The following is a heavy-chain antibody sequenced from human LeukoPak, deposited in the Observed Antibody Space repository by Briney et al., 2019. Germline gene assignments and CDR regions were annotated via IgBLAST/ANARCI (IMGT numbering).Heavy chain of an antibody. CDR2: INHSGST. CDR1: GGSFSGYY. V-gene: IGHV4-34*01. J-gene: IGHJ3*02. D-gene: IGHD3-22*01. CDR3: ARGTPKDHYDSFAFDI. Sequence: SETLSLTCAVYGGSFSGYYWSWIRQPPGKGLEWIGEINHSGSTNYNPSLKSRVTISVDTSKNQFSLKLSSVTAADTAVYYCARGTPKDHYDSFAFDIWGQGTMVTVSS.